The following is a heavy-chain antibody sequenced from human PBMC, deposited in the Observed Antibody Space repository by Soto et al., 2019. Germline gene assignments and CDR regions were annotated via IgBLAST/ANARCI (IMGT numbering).Heavy chain of an antibody. CDR3: ARPPFPGCINGVCYPCDH. D-gene: IGHD2-8*01. CDR2: INPSGGST. J-gene: IGHJ4*02. Sequence: QVQLVQSGAEVKKPGASVKVSCKASGYTFTHYYMNWVRQAPGQGLEWMGMINPSGGSTSYAQNFQDRLTMSRDTSTSTVYMELSSLRSEDTAVYYCARPPFPGCINGVCYPCDHWGQGTLVTVSS. CDR1: GYTFTHYY. V-gene: IGHV1-46*01.